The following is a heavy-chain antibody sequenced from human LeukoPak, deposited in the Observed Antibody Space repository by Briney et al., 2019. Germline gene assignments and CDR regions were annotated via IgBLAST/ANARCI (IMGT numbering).Heavy chain of an antibody. CDR1: RYTFTSYY. V-gene: IGHV1-46*01. Sequence: GASVKVSCKASRYTFTSYYMYWVRQAPGQGLEWMGISNPSGGSTSYAQKFQGRVTMTRDTSISTAYMELSRLRSDDTAVYYCAKTPGPSESYFFSLNYYYFDYWGQGTLVTVSS. J-gene: IGHJ4*02. D-gene: IGHD1-26*01. CDR2: SNPSGGST. CDR3: AKTPGPSESYFFSLNYYYFDY.